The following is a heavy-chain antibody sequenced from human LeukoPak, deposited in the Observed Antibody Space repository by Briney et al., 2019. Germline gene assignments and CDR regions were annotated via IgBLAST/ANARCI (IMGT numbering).Heavy chain of an antibody. J-gene: IGHJ1*01. CDR2: ISGSGGST. CDR3: ARPYSSGWYVDFQH. CDR1: GFTFSSYA. Sequence: GGSLRLSCAASGFTFSSYAMSWVRQALGKGLEWVSAISGSGGSTYYADSVKGRFTISRDNSKNTLYLQMNSLRAEDTAVYYCARPYSSGWYVDFQHWGQGTLVTVSS. D-gene: IGHD6-19*01. V-gene: IGHV3-23*01.